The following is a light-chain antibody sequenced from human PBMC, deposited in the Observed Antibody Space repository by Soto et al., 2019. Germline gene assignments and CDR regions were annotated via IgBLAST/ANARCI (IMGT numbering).Light chain of an antibody. J-gene: IGKJ1*01. V-gene: IGKV1-5*03. CDR1: QSISSY. Sequence: ILLLLSSFTLSASVGDRVTITCRASQSISSYLAWYQQKPGKAPNLLIYKASSLEGGVPSRFSGSGSGTEFTLTISSLQPEDFATYYCQQSNSNPRTFGQGTKVDI. CDR3: QQSNSNPRT. CDR2: KAS.